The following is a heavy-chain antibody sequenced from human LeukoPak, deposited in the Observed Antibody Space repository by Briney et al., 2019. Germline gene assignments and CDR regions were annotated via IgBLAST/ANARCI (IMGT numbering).Heavy chain of an antibody. V-gene: IGHV4-39*07. J-gene: IGHJ5*02. CDR3: ARAGTGTRGGEFDP. D-gene: IGHD1-7*01. CDR2: IYDSGST. CDR1: GGSISSSSYY. Sequence: SETLSLTCTVSGGSISSSSYYWGWIRQPPGKGLEWIGSIYDSGSTYYNPSLRSRVTISVDPSKNQFSLKLSSVTAADTAVYYCARAGTGTRGGEFDPWGQGTLVTVSS.